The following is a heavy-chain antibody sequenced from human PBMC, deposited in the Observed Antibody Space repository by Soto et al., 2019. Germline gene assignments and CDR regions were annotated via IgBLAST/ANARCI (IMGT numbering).Heavy chain of an antibody. CDR3: TTGPDIVVVVAAHSGTFDI. V-gene: IGHV3-15*01. Sequence: PVGSLRLSCAASGFTFSNAWMSWVRQAPGKGLEWVGRIKSKTDGGTTDYAAPVKGRFTISRDDSKNTLYLQMNSLKTEDTAVYYCTTGPDIVVVVAAHSGTFDIWGQGTMVTVSS. D-gene: IGHD2-15*01. J-gene: IGHJ3*02. CDR2: IKSKTDGGTT. CDR1: GFTFSNAW.